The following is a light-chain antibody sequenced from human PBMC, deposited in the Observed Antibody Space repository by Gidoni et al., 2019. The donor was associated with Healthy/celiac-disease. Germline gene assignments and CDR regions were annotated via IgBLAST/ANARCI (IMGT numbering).Light chain of an antibody. Sequence: DIQMTQSPSSLSASVGDRVTITCRASQSITTYLNWYQQKPGKAPNLLIYAASSLQSGVPSRLSGSGSGTDFTLTISSLQPEDFAIYYCQQSYSSPRTFGQGTKVEIK. CDR2: AAS. V-gene: IGKV1-39*01. CDR1: QSITTY. J-gene: IGKJ1*01. CDR3: QQSYSSPRT.